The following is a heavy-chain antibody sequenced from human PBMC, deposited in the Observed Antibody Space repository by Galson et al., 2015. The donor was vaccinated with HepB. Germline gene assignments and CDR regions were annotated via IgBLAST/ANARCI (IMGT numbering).Heavy chain of an antibody. CDR1: GFIFSNYA. Sequence: SLRLSCATSGFIFSNYAMHWVRQAPGKGLEWVSVIWYDGSNKYYADSVKGRFTISRDNSKNTLYLQMNSLRAEDTAVYYCARAINYDYNWGSPLHWGQGTLVTISS. V-gene: IGHV3-33*01. J-gene: IGHJ4*02. D-gene: IGHD3-16*01. CDR2: IWYDGSNK. CDR3: ARAINYDYNWGSPLH.